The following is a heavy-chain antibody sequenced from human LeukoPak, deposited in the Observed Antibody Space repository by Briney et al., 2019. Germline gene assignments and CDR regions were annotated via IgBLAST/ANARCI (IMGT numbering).Heavy chain of an antibody. V-gene: IGHV4-34*01. CDR3: VRIGSYFFRTRSFFDY. CDR1: GGSFSGYY. J-gene: IGHJ4*02. D-gene: IGHD1-26*01. Sequence: SETLSPTCAVYGGSFSGYYWSWIRQPPGKGLEWIGEINHSGSTNYNPSLKSRVTISVDTSKNQFSLKLSSVTAADTAVYYCVRIGSYFFRTRSFFDYWGQGTLVTVSS. CDR2: INHSGST.